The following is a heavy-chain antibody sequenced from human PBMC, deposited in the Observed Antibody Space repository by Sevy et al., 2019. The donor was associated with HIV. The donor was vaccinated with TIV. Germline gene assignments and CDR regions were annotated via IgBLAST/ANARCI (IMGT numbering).Heavy chain of an antibody. CDR1: GGTFSSYA. J-gene: IGHJ6*02. V-gene: IGHV1-69*13. D-gene: IGHD2-15*01. CDR3: ALDLEVGCCSGGSCLARLGNHYYYYGMDV. Sequence: ASVKVSCKASGGTFSSYAISWVRQAPGQGLEWMGGIIPIFGTANYAQKFQGRVTITADESTSTAYMELRSLGSEEPAVYYCALDLEVGCCSGGSCLARLGNHYYYYGMDVWGQGTTVTVSS. CDR2: IIPIFGTA.